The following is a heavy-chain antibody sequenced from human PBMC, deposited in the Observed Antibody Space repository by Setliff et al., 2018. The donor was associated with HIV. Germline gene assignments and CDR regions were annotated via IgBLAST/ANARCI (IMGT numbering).Heavy chain of an antibody. CDR3: AKDRGSGYYSPSDY. CDR2: IRYDGNDK. Sequence: TGGSLRLSCEASGFIFTTYGMHWVRQAPGKGLEWIAFIRYDGNDKYYADSVKGRFTISRDNSKNTLYLEMTSLRAEDTAVYYCAKDRGSGYYSPSDYWGQGTLVTVSS. J-gene: IGHJ4*02. CDR1: GFIFTTYG. D-gene: IGHD3-22*01. V-gene: IGHV3-30*02.